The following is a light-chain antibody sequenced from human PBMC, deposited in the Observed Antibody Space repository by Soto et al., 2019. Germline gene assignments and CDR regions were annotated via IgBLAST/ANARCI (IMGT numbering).Light chain of an antibody. CDR3: QQYYSTLIT. V-gene: IGKV4-1*01. CDR2: WAS. Sequence: DIVMTQSPDSLAVSLGERATINCKSSQSVLYSSNNKNYLAWHKQKPGQPPKLLISWASTRESGVPDRFSGSGSGTNFTLTISSLQAEDVAVYYCQQYYSTLITFGQGTRLEIK. J-gene: IGKJ5*01. CDR1: QSVLYSSNNKNY.